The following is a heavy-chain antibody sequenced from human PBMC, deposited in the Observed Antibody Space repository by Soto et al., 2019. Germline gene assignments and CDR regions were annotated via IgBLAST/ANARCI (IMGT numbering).Heavy chain of an antibody. CDR1: GFTFTSSA. CDR3: AARGTNYDSSGYYFHDAFDI. V-gene: IGHV1-58*01. Sequence: SVKVSCKASGFTFTSSAVQWVRQARGQRLEWIGWIVVGSGNTNYAQKFQERVTITRDMSTSTAYMELSSLRSEDTAVYYCAARGTNYDSSGYYFHDAFDIWGQGTMVTVSS. J-gene: IGHJ3*02. CDR2: IVVGSGNT. D-gene: IGHD3-22*01.